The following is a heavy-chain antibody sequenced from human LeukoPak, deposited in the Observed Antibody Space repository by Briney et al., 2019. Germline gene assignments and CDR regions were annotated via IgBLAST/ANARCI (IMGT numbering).Heavy chain of an antibody. CDR3: TKGRSNHY. CDR1: GFTFSDFR. V-gene: IGHV3-7*01. CDR2: INQGGSES. J-gene: IGHJ4*02. D-gene: IGHD4-11*01. Sequence: PGGSLRLSCAASGFTFSDFRMGWVRQAPGKGLEWVANINQGGSESYYVDSVKGRFTISRDNAKKSLFLQMNSLTAEDTAVYYCTKGRSNHYWGQGTLVTVST.